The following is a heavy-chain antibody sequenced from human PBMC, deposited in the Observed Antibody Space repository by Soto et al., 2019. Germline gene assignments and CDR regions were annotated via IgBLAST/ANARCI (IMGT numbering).Heavy chain of an antibody. J-gene: IGHJ4*02. V-gene: IGHV3-53*02. D-gene: IGHD6-19*01. CDR1: EFSVSDTY. Sequence: EVRLVETGGGSIQPGGSLRLSCAASEFSVSDTYMNWVRQAPGKGLEWVSVIYSGRATYYVDPVKGRFTISRDNSKNTVFLQMSCLRVDVTAVYYCARGKSGWLTFDYWCQGILVTVSS. CDR2: IYSGRAT. CDR3: ARGKSGWLTFDY.